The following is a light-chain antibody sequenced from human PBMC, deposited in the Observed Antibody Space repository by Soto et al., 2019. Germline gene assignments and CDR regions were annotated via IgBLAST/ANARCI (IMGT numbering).Light chain of an antibody. V-gene: IGKV2-24*01. J-gene: IGKJ1*01. CDR3: MQASQLRT. CDR1: ESLVHSDGTTY. Sequence: IVLTKTPLSSAVTLGQPASFSCGSSESLVHSDGTTYLGWLHLRPGQPPRLLIYQISRRPPGVPDRFSGSGAGTNFTLKISRVEPEDVGIFYCMQASQLRTFGQGTKV. CDR2: QIS.